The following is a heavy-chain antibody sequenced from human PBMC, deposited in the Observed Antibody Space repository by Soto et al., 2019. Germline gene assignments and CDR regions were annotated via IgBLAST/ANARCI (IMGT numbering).Heavy chain of an antibody. V-gene: IGHV6-1*01. CDR3: ARGRSFRLVGVPLDS. Sequence: PSQTLSLTCAISGDSVSSYSAAWNWIRQSPSGGLEWLGRTYYRSRFFSDYAESVKSRIIINPDTSKNQFSLQLKSVTAADTAVYYCARGRSFRLVGVPLDSWGQGALVTVSS. CDR2: TYYRSRFFS. D-gene: IGHD3-16*02. CDR1: GDSVSSYSAA. J-gene: IGHJ4*02.